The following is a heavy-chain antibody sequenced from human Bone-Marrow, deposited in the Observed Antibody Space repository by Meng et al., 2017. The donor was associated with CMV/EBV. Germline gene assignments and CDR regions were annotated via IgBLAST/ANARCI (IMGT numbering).Heavy chain of an antibody. CDR3: ARGYDFWSSLHPEVLGYGMDV. D-gene: IGHD3-3*01. Sequence: GEALKISWAASGITCEDYGMSWVRQGPGKGLEWVSGIKWNGGSTGYADSVKGRFTISRDNAKNSLYLQMNSLRAEDTALYYCARGYDFWSSLHPEVLGYGMDVWGQGTTVTVSS. CDR2: IKWNGGST. J-gene: IGHJ6*02. V-gene: IGHV3-20*04. CDR1: GITCEDYG.